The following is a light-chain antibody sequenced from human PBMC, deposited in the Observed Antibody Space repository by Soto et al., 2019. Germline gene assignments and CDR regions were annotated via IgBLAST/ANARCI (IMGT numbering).Light chain of an antibody. CDR3: QQFGSSPIT. J-gene: IGKJ5*01. CDR2: GAS. CDR1: QSVSSSY. Sequence: EIVLTQSPGTLSLSPGERAALSCRASQSVSSSYLAWYQQKIGQAPRLLIYGASSRATGIPDMFSGSWSGTDFTLTISRLEPEDFAVYFCQQFGSSPITFGQGTRLEIK. V-gene: IGKV3-20*01.